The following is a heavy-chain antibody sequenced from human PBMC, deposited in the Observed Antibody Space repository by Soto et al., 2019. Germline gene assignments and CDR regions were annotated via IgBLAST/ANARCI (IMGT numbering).Heavy chain of an antibody. V-gene: IGHV1-18*04. Sequence: QVQLVQSGADVKKPGASVKVSCKASGYTFTSYGINWVRQAPGQGLEWLGWISVYNGNTKYAQKFQARVTMTADTSTPTADMELRRLTADDTALYYCARDGMDVWGQGTTVSVSS. CDR1: GYTFTSYG. J-gene: IGHJ6*02. CDR2: ISVYNGNT. CDR3: ARDGMDV.